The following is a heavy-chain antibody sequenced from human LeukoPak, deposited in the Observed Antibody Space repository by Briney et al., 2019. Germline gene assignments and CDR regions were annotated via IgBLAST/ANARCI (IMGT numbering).Heavy chain of an antibody. Sequence: SETPSLPCAVSGVPFSNYYWSWVRQSPRQGLEWIGEINHSGYTNYNPSLKSRVTMSIDTAKNQFSLILTSVTAADAGVYYCTRAVAGHPDWGQGTLVTVSS. D-gene: IGHD6-19*01. CDR3: TRAVAGHPD. J-gene: IGHJ4*02. V-gene: IGHV4-34*01. CDR2: INHSGYT. CDR1: GVPFSNYY.